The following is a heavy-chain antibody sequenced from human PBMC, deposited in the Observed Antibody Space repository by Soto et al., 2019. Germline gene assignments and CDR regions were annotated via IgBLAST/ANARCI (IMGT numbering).Heavy chain of an antibody. CDR1: GFTFSSYE. D-gene: IGHD2-8*02. CDR2: ISSSGSTI. CDR3: ASIWWPPGGMDV. J-gene: IGHJ6*02. V-gene: IGHV3-48*03. Sequence: VGSLRLSCAASGFTFSSYEMNWVRQAPGKGLEWVSYISSSGSTIYYADSVKGRFTISRDNAKNSLYLQMNSLRAEDTAVYYCASIWWPPGGMDVWGQGTTVTVSS.